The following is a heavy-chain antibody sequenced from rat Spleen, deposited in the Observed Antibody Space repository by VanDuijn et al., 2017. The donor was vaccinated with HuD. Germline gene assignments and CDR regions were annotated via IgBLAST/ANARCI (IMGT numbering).Heavy chain of an antibody. CDR3: ARQRTLYYFDY. CDR1: GFTFSDYN. Sequence: EVQLVESGGGLVQPGRSLKLSCAASGFTFSDYNMAWVRQAPKKGLEWVATISYDGSSTYYRDSVKGRFIISRDNAKNSLYLQMDSLRSEDTATYYCARQRTLYYFDYWGQGVMVPVSS. V-gene: IGHV5-7*01. CDR2: ISYDGSST. D-gene: IGHD3-1*01. J-gene: IGHJ2*01.